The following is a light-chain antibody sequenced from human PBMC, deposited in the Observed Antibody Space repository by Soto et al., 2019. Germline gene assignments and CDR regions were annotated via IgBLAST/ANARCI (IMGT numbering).Light chain of an antibody. CDR3: QKYNSALPT. CDR1: QSISSW. J-gene: IGKJ1*01. V-gene: IGKV1-27*01. CDR2: AAS. Sequence: DIQMPQSPSTLSASIGDRVTITCRASQSISSWLAWYQQKPGKIPNLLIYAASTLQAGVPSRFSGSGSGTDFTLTISSLHPEDVAAYYCQKYNSALPTFGQGTKVDIK.